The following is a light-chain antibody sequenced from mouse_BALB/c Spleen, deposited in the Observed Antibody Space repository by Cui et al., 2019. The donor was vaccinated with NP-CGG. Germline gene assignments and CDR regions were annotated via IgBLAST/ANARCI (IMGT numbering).Light chain of an antibody. CDR1: TGAVTTSNY. Sequence: QPVVPQESALTTSPGKTVTLTCRSSTGAVTTSNYANWVQEKPDHLFTGLIGGTNNRAPGVPARFSGSLIGDKAALTITGAQTEDEAIYFCALWYSNHWVFGGGTKLTVL. J-gene: IGLJ1*01. V-gene: IGLV1*01. CDR2: GTN. CDR3: ALWYSNHWV.